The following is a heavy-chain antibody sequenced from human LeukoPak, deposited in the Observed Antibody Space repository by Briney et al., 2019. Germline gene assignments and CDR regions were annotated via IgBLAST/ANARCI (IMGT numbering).Heavy chain of an antibody. D-gene: IGHD5-24*01. V-gene: IGHV3-11*04. CDR1: GFTFSDYY. CDR2: ISSSGSTV. Sequence: PGGSLRLSCAASGFTFSDYYMSWIRQAPGKGLEWVSFISSSGSTVYYARSVKGRFTISRDNAKNSLYLQMNSLRAEDTAVYYCARDSRDDAFDIWGQGTMVTVSS. CDR3: ARDSRDDAFDI. J-gene: IGHJ3*02.